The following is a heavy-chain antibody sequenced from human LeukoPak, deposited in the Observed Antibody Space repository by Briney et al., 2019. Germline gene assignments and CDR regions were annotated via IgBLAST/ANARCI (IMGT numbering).Heavy chain of an antibody. J-gene: IGHJ4*02. CDR3: ARLECSGGICHGLDY. V-gene: IGHV5-51*01. D-gene: IGHD2-15*01. CDR1: GYRSISYW. Sequence: GESLKISCQASGYRSISYWIAWVRQMPGKGLEWMGIIYPGDSDTRYSPSFQGQVTISADKSITTAYLQWSSLEASDTAMYYCARLECSGGICHGLDYWGQGAVVTVSS. CDR2: IYPGDSDT.